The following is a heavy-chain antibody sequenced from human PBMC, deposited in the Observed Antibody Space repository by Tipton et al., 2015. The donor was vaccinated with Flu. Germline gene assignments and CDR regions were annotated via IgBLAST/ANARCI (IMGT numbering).Heavy chain of an antibody. V-gene: IGHV4-61*02. J-gene: IGHJ4*02. Sequence: TLSLTCTVSGGSNTSGSYYWSWIRQPAGKGLEWIGRIYPSGSTNYNPSLRSRVTISVDTSKNQFSLTLSSVTAADTAVYYCARRYNSGYDYWGQGTLVTVSS. D-gene: IGHD6-25*01. CDR3: ARRYNSGYDY. CDR1: GGSNTSGSYY. CDR2: IYPSGST.